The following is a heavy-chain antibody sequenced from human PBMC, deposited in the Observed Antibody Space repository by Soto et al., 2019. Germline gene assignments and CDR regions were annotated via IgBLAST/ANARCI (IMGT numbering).Heavy chain of an antibody. CDR2: IWFDGTNT. D-gene: IGHD3-10*01. CDR1: GFTFSTYD. J-gene: IGHJ6*02. Sequence: GGSLRLSCAASGFTFSTYDMHWVRQAPGKGLAWVAVIWFDGTNTYYAESVKGRFTISRDNSKNTLYLQMNSLRAEDTAVYYCVRDTNYYGSESLGMDVWGQGTTVTVSS. V-gene: IGHV3-33*01. CDR3: VRDTNYYGSESLGMDV.